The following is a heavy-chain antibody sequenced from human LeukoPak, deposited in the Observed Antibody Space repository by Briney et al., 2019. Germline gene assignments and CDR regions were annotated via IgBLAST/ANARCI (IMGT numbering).Heavy chain of an antibody. Sequence: GGSLSLSCAPSVFTLSSNYISWVRQAPAKGLGWGSVIYSGVSAYHPDSSTRRFRISRDNSQSTLYIQMTSLRAEDTAVSSCAREVIAYCGGDCVTDLYYSYYMAVWGKGTTVTLS. CDR3: AREVIAYCGGDCVTDLYYSYYMAV. J-gene: IGHJ6*03. D-gene: IGHD2-21*02. CDR1: VFTLSSNY. CDR2: IYSGVSA. V-gene: IGHV3-53*01.